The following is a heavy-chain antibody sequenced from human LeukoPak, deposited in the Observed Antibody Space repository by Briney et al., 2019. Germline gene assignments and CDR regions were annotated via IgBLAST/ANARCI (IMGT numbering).Heavy chain of an antibody. CDR3: ARLAEMATPLEKVFDY. Sequence: ASVKVSCKASGYTFTTYYMHWVRQAPGQGLEWMGIINPSGGSKSYAQKFQGRVTMTRDMSTSTVYMELNSLRSEDTAVYYCARLAEMATPLEKVFDYWGQGTLVTVSS. D-gene: IGHD5-24*01. J-gene: IGHJ4*02. CDR1: GYTFTTYY. CDR2: INPSGGSK. V-gene: IGHV1-46*01.